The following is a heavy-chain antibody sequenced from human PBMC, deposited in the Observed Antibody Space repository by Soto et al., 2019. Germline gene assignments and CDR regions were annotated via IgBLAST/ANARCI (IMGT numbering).Heavy chain of an antibody. CDR2: ISGSGTKT. CDR3: AIDHPVIEVVKVFEY. Sequence: GGSLRLSCAASGFSFSSYAMSWVRQAPGKGLDWVSAISGSGTKTHYADSVKGRFTISRDNSKNTLYLQMNSLRAEDTAVYYCAIDHPVIEVVKVFEYWGRGPLVTVSS. V-gene: IGHV3-23*01. D-gene: IGHD3-22*01. J-gene: IGHJ4*02. CDR1: GFSFSSYA.